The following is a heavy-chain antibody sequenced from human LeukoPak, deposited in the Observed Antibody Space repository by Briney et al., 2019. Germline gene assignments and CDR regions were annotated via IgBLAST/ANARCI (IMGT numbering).Heavy chain of an antibody. D-gene: IGHD5-12*01. J-gene: IGHJ5*01. Sequence: SETLPLTCAVSGYSISSGYYWAWIRQPPGKGLEWIGSIFHSGSTYYNPSLKSRVTISIDTSKNQFSLKLTSVTAADTAVYYCARGVATTDSWGQGTLVTVSS. V-gene: IGHV4-38-2*01. CDR2: IFHSGST. CDR1: GYSISSGYY. CDR3: ARGVATTDS.